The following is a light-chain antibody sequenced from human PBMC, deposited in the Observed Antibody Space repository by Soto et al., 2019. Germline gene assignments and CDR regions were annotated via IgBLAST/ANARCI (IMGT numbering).Light chain of an antibody. J-gene: IGKJ1*01. Sequence: EIVLTQSPGTLSLSPGERATLSCRASQSLSSSQLAWYQQKPGQAPRLLIHDASSRATGISDRFTGSGSGTDFTLTITTLEPEDFAGYYCQQSGSSTEWPFGQGTKVDIK. V-gene: IGKV3-20*01. CDR3: QQSGSSTEWP. CDR1: QSLSSSQ. CDR2: DAS.